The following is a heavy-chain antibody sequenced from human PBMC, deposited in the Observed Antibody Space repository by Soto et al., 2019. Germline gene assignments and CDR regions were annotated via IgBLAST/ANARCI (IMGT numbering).Heavy chain of an antibody. CDR2: IIPLYGRA. CDR1: GDTFSNYA. V-gene: IGHV1-69*01. D-gene: IGHD2-15*01. J-gene: IGHJ5*02. CDR3: ASDLGGCSAGRWRNNWLDP. Sequence: QVHLMQSVAEVKKPGSSVKVSCKASGDTFSNYAITWVRQAPGHGLEWMGGIIPLYGRANYAQKFQDRVTITSDESTSTAYMELSSLTSDDTAVYYCASDLGGCSAGRWRNNWLDPWGQGTLVTVSS.